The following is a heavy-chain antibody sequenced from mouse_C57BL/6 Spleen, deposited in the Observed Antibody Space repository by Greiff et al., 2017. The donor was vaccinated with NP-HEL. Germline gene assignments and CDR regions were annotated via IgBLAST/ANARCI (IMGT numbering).Heavy chain of an antibody. CDR1: GYTFTSYW. D-gene: IGHD2-4*01. CDR3: ARQGRDYAYYFDY. J-gene: IGHJ2*01. V-gene: IGHV1-50*01. CDR2: IDPSDSYT. Sequence: VQLQQPGAELVKPGASVKLSCKASGYTFTSYWMQWVKQRPGQGLEWIGEIDPSDSYTNYNQKFKGKATLTVDTSSSTAYMQLSSLTSEDSAVYYCARQGRDYAYYFDYWGQGTTLTVSS.